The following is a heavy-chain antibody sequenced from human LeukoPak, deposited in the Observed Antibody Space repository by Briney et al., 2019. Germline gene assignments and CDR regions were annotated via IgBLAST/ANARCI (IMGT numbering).Heavy chain of an antibody. CDR2: IIPLYNAA. Sequence: ASVKVSCKASGDTFSTYGVTWVRQAPGQGLEWVGGIIPLYNAANYAQKFQGRVTITADKSTSTAYMELRSLRSEDTAVYYCARARAPYYYDSSGSFWGQGTMVTVSS. D-gene: IGHD3-22*01. CDR3: ARARAPYYYDSSGSF. CDR1: GDTFSTYG. V-gene: IGHV1-69*06. J-gene: IGHJ3*01.